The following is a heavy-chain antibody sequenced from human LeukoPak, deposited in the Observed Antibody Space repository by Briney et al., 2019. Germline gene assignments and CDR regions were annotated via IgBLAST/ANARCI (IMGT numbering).Heavy chain of an antibody. CDR2: IKQEGSET. CDR1: EFTFSNYW. V-gene: IGHV3-7*01. Sequence: GGSLRLSCTASEFTFSNYWMSWVRPAPGKGVEWVANIKQEGSETYSVDSVKGRFTISRDNAKNSLYLQMNSLRAEDTALYYCARGGQYSGYYYFDYWGQGTLVTVSS. CDR3: ARGGQYSGYYYFDY. J-gene: IGHJ4*02. D-gene: IGHD3-22*01.